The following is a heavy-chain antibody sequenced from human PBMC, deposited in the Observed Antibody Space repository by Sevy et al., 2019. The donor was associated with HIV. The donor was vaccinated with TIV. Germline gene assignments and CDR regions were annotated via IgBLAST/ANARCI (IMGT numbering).Heavy chain of an antibody. CDR2: IYSGVTA. CDR1: GFTVGSNY. Sequence: GGSLRLSCAASGFTVGSNYMSWVRQAPGKGLEWVSIIYSGVTATYADGVKGRFTISRDNSKNTLYLQMNSLNPEDTAVYYCARVSVYYYDSSGYYTTGNAFDIWGQGTMVTVSS. V-gene: IGHV3-53*01. CDR3: ARVSVYYYDSSGYYTTGNAFDI. J-gene: IGHJ3*02. D-gene: IGHD3-22*01.